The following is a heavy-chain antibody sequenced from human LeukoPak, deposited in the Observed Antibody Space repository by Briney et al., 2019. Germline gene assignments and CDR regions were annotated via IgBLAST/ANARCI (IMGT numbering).Heavy chain of an antibody. CDR1: GGSISSSSYY. V-gene: IGHV4-39*07. CDR2: IYYSGST. CDR3: ARKVWQWLVLFFDY. Sequence: PSETLSLTCTVSGGSISSSSYYWGWIRQPPGKGLEWIGSIYYSGSTYYNPSLKSRVTISVDTSKNQFSLKLSSVTAADTAVYYCARKVWQWLVLFFDYWGQGTLVTVSS. D-gene: IGHD6-19*01. J-gene: IGHJ4*02.